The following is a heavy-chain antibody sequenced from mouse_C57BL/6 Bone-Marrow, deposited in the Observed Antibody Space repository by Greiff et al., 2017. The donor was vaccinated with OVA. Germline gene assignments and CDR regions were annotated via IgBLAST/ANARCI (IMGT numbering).Heavy chain of an antibody. Sequence: EVKVVESGGGLVQPGGSLKLSCAASGFTFSDYYMYWVRQTPEKRLEWIAYISNGGGSTYYPDTVKGRSTISRDNTNTTLYLQISRLKSEDTAMYYCEKNTPSYFGSGSDAMDYWGKGTSVTVSS. CDR3: EKNTPSYFGSGSDAMDY. V-gene: IGHV5-12*01. CDR2: ISNGGGST. CDR1: GFTFSDYY. D-gene: IGHD1-1*01. J-gene: IGHJ4*01.